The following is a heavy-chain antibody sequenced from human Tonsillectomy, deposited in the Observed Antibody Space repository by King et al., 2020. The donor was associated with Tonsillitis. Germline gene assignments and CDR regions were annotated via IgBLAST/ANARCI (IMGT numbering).Heavy chain of an antibody. D-gene: IGHD3-22*01. V-gene: IGHV1-2*02. Sequence: QLVQSGAEVKKPGASVKVSCKASGYTFTGYYMHWVRQAPGQGLEWMGWINPNSGGTNYAQKFQGRVTMTRDTSISTAYMELSSLRSDDTAVYYCARAFPYYDSSGCLYWGQGTLVTVSS. J-gene: IGHJ4*02. CDR3: ARAFPYYDSSGCLY. CDR2: INPNSGGT. CDR1: GYTFTGYY.